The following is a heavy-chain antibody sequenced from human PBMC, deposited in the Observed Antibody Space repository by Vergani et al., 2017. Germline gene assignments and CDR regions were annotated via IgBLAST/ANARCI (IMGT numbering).Heavy chain of an antibody. CDR2: IRFDGSNK. CDR3: AKGPSGYCSGGSCYVYYYDGMDV. D-gene: IGHD2-15*01. CDR1: GFTFSSYG. Sequence: QVQLVESGGGVVQPGGSLRLSCAASGFTFSSYGMHWVRQAPDKGLEWVAFIRFDGSNKYYADSVKGRFTISGDNSKNTLYLQMNSLRSEDTAVYYCAKGPSGYCSGGSCYVYYYDGMDVWGQGTTVTVSS. J-gene: IGHJ6*02. V-gene: IGHV3-30*02.